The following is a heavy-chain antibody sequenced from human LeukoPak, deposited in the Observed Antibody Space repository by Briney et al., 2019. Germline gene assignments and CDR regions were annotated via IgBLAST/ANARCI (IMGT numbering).Heavy chain of an antibody. CDR2: IYHSGST. V-gene: IGHV4-38-2*02. D-gene: IGHD3-9*01. Sequence: SETLSLTCTVSGYSINSGYYWGWIRQPPGKGLEWIGSIYHSGSTYYNPSLKSRVTISVDTSKNQFSLKLSSVTAADTAVYYCARGSRPVYDLLTGKRYFDYWGQGTLLTVSS. J-gene: IGHJ4*02. CDR3: ARGSRPVYDLLTGKRYFDY. CDR1: GYSINSGYY.